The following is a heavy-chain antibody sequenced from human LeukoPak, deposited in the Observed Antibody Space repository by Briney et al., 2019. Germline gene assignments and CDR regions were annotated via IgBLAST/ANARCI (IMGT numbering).Heavy chain of an antibody. Sequence: PGRSLRLSCAASGFTFDDYAMHWVRQAPGKGLEWVSGISWNSGSIGYADSVKGRFTISRDNAKNSLYLQMNSLRAEDTALYYCAKDTVHYYGSGSYGVDYWGQGTLVTVSS. CDR3: AKDTVHYYGSGSYGVDY. D-gene: IGHD3-10*01. CDR1: GFTFDDYA. J-gene: IGHJ4*02. V-gene: IGHV3-9*01. CDR2: ISWNSGSI.